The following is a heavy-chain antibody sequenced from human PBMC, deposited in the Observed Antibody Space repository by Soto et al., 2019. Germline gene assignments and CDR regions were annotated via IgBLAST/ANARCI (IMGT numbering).Heavy chain of an antibody. J-gene: IGHJ5*02. CDR1: GYTFISYY. CDR3: ARGYPSSTRLGWLDP. CDR2: INPRGGGT. D-gene: IGHD2-2*01. V-gene: IGHV1-46*01. Sequence: QVQLVQSGAEVKEPGASLRLSCKASGYTFISYYVHWVRQAPGQGLEWMGMINPRGGGTTYAQQFRGRVNMTSDTSTSTVYMEVNSLRSEDSAVYYCARGYPSSTRLGWLDPWGQGTLVTVSS.